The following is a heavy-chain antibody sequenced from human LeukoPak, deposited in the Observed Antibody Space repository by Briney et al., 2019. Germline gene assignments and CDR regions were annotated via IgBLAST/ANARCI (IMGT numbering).Heavy chain of an antibody. J-gene: IGHJ4*02. CDR3: ARDSGLLWFGEFVDY. CDR2: IIPIFGTA. Sequence: TVKVSCKASGGTFISYAISWVRQAPGQGVEWMGRIIPIFGTANYAHKFQGRVTITTDESTSTAYMELSSLRSEDTAVYYCARDSGLLWFGEFVDYWGQGTLVTVSS. D-gene: IGHD3-10*01. V-gene: IGHV1-69*05. CDR1: GGTFISYA.